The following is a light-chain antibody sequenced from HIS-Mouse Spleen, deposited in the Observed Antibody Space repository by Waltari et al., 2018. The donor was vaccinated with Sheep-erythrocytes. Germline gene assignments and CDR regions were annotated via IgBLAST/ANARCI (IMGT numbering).Light chain of an antibody. J-gene: IGLJ3*02. CDR2: EGS. CDR1: SSDVGSYNL. Sequence: QSALTQPASVSGSPGQSITISCTGTSSDVGSYNLFSWYQQHPGKAPKRMIYEGSKRPSGVFNRFSGSKSGNTASLTISGLQAEDEADYYCCSYAGSSTPWVFGGGTKLTVL. CDR3: CSYAGSSTPWV. V-gene: IGLV2-23*01.